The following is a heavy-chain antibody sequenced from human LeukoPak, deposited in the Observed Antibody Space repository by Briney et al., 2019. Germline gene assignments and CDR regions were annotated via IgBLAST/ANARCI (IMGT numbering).Heavy chain of an antibody. CDR1: GGSISSYY. Sequence: NPSETLSLTCTVSGGSISSYYWSWIRQPPGKGLEWIGYIYYSGSTNYNPSLKSRVTISVDTSKNQFSLKLSSVTAADTAVYYCARMKYGDYWFDPWGQGTLVTVSS. CDR3: ARMKYGDYWFDP. D-gene: IGHD4-17*01. CDR2: IYYSGST. V-gene: IGHV4-59*01. J-gene: IGHJ5*02.